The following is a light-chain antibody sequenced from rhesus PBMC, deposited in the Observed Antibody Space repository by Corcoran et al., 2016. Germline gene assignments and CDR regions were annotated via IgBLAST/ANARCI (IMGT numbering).Light chain of an antibody. V-gene: IGKV1S9*01. CDR2: RAF. J-gene: IGKJ4*01. CDR3: QQGYSYPLT. CDR1: QSLSNY. Sequence: DIQLTQSPSSLSASVGDRVTITCQASQSLSNYLHWYQQKPGKIPILLIYRAFTLQSGIPSRFSGSGSGADFTPTISNLQPEDFATYYCQQGYSYPLTFGGGTKVEVK.